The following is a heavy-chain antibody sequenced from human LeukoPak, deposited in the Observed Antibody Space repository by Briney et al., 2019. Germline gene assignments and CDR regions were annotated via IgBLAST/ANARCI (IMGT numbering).Heavy chain of an antibody. CDR2: ISSSGITI. V-gene: IGHV3-48*03. J-gene: IGHJ4*02. Sequence: PGGSLRLSCAASGFTFSSYEMNWVRQAPGKGLEGVSYISSSGITIYYADSVKGRFTISRDNAENSLYLQMNSLRGEHTSVYYCARGKYYSWYYFDYWGQGTLVTVSS. CDR3: ARGKYYSWYYFDY. CDR1: GFTFSSYE. D-gene: IGHD3-10*01.